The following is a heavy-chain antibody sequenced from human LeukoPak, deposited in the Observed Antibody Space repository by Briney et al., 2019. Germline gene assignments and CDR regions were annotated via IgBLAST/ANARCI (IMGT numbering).Heavy chain of an antibody. J-gene: IGHJ3*02. Sequence: ASVKVPCKASGYTFTSYYMHWVRQAPGQGLEWMGIINPSGGSTSYAQKFQGRVTMTRDMSTSTVYMELSSLRSEDTAVYYCARRWQQFDAFDIWGQGTMVTVSS. CDR1: GYTFTSYY. CDR3: ARRWQQFDAFDI. V-gene: IGHV1-46*01. D-gene: IGHD6-13*01. CDR2: INPSGGST.